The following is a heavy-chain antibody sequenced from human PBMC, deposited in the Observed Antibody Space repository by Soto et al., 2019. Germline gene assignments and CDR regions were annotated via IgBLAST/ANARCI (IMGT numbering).Heavy chain of an antibody. D-gene: IGHD3-9*01. Sequence: SETLSLTCTVSGGSISSYYWSWIRQPPGKGLEWIGYNYYSRSTNYNPSLKSRITITVDTSKKQFSLKLNFVTAADTSIYYCARGYDILIGPSYFDYWGQGTLVTVSS. CDR3: ARGYDILIGPSYFDY. J-gene: IGHJ4*02. V-gene: IGHV4-59*01. CDR1: GGSISSYY. CDR2: NYYSRST.